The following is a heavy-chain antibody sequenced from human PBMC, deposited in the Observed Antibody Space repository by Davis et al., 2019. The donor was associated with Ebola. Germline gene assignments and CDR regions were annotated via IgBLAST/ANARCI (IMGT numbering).Heavy chain of an antibody. CDR1: GFSLSTSGVG. V-gene: IGHV2-5*01. J-gene: IGHJ4*02. CDR2: IYWNDDK. Sequence: SGPTLVKPTQTLTLTCTFSGFSLSTSGVGVGWIRQPPGKALEWLALIYWNDDKRYSPSLKSRLTITKDTSKNQVVLTMTNMDPVDTAPYYCAHRVNWGDFDYWGQGTLVTVSS. CDR3: AHRVNWGDFDY. D-gene: IGHD7-27*01.